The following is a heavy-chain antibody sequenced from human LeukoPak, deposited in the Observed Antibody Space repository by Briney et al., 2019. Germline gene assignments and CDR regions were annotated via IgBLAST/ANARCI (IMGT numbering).Heavy chain of an antibody. V-gene: IGHV3-49*04. Sequence: PGGSLRLSCTASGFTFGDYAMSWVRQAPGKGLEWVGFIRSKAYGGTTEYAASVKGRFTISRDDSKSIAYLQMNSLKTEDTAVYYCTRSGFRLIVGATAYWGQGTLVTVSS. J-gene: IGHJ4*02. CDR2: IRSKAYGGTT. CDR3: TRSGFRLIVGATAY. D-gene: IGHD1-26*01. CDR1: GFTFGDYA.